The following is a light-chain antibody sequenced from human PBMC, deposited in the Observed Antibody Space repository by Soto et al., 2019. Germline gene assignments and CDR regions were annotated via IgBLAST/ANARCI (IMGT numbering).Light chain of an antibody. CDR2: GAS. V-gene: IGKV3-20*01. CDR1: QSISSTY. J-gene: IGKJ4*01. CDR3: QQYGSSPVT. Sequence: EIVLTQSPGTLSLSPGERATLSCRASQSISSTYLAWYQQQPGQAPRLLIYGASSRATGIPDRFSGSGSGTDFTLTISRLEPEDFAVYSCQQYGSSPVTFGGVTKVEIK.